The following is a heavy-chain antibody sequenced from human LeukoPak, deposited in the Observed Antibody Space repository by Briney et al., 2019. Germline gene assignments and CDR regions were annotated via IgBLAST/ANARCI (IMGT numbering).Heavy chain of an antibody. CDR2: IIPIFGTA. CDR3: ARLAKPVAGHTNAFDI. CDR1: GGTFSSYA. Sequence: ASVKVSCKASGGTFSSYAISWVRQAPGQGLEWMGGIIPIFGTANYAQKFQGRVTITADESTSTAYMELSSLRSEDTAVYYCARLAKPVAGHTNAFDIWGQGTMVTVSS. D-gene: IGHD6-19*01. J-gene: IGHJ3*02. V-gene: IGHV1-69*01.